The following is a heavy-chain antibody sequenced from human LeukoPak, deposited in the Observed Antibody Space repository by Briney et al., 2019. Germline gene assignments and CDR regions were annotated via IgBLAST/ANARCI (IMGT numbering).Heavy chain of an antibody. CDR3: GRLVGGSPDY. Sequence: SQTLSLTRAISGDSPSSKSAAWNWTRHPPSRGLEWLGRTYYRAQWSNHYAVAVKSRININPETTNNQFSVLLHSWTPDCTGEYYCGRLVGGSPDYWGQGTLVTVSS. J-gene: IGHJ4*02. V-gene: IGHV6-1*01. CDR2: TYYRAQWSN. CDR1: GDSPSSKSAA. D-gene: IGHD2-15*01.